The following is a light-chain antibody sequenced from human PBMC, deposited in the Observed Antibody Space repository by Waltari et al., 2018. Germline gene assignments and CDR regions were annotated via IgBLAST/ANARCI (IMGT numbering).Light chain of an antibody. CDR3: QQSYSTPLT. J-gene: IGKJ4*01. CDR1: QSISSY. V-gene: IGKV1-39*01. Sequence: DIQMTQSPSSLSASVGDRVTITCRASQSISSYLNWYQQKPGKARKPLIFAASSLQSGAPSRFSGIGSGTDFTLTISSLQPEDFAIYSCQQSYSTPLTFGGGTKVEI. CDR2: AAS.